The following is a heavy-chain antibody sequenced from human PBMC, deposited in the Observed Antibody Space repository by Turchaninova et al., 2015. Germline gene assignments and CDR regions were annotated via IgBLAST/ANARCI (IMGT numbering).Heavy chain of an antibody. D-gene: IGHD4-17*01. Sequence: QVQLQESGPGLVKPSETLSLTCTVSGGSISSTIYYWGWIRQPPGKGLEWIGSFYYSGSTYYNPSLKSRVTISAATSKNQLYLSLSSVTAADTAVYYCARISGDYYYGMDVWGQGTTVTVSS. CDR1: GGSISSTIYY. J-gene: IGHJ6*02. CDR3: ARISGDYYYGMDV. CDR2: FYYSGST. V-gene: IGHV4-39*01.